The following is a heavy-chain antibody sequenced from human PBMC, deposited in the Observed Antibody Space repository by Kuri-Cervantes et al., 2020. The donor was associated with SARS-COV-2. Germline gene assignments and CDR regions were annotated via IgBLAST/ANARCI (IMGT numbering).Heavy chain of an antibody. Sequence: GESLKISCTVSGFTFSSYSMNWVRQAPGKGLEWVSSISSSSSYIYYADSVKGRFTISRDNAKNSLYLQMNSLRAEDTAVYYCARYSSSWSYYWGQGTLVTVSS. CDR3: ARYSSSWSYY. J-gene: IGHJ4*02. CDR1: GFTFSSYS. CDR2: ISSSSSYI. V-gene: IGHV3-21*01. D-gene: IGHD6-13*01.